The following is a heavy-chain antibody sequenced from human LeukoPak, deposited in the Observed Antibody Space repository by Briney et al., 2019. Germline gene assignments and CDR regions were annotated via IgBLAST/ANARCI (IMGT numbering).Heavy chain of an antibody. D-gene: IGHD3-10*01. CDR1: GGSISSYD. V-gene: IGHV4-59*08. CDR3: ARHSRDFYGSGSYFLNSMDV. Sequence: PSETLYLTCTVSGGSISSYDWSWIRQPPGKGLEWVGNIYDSAITSQSPSLKSRVTISVDTSQNQFSLMLSSVTAADTAVYYCARHSRDFYGSGSYFLNSMDVWGQGTTVTVS. CDR2: IYDSAIT. J-gene: IGHJ6*02.